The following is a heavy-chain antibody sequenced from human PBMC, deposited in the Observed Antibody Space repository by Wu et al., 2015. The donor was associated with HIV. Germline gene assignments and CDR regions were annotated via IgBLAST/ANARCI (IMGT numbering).Heavy chain of an antibody. Sequence: QVRLVQSGRELRKPGASVKVSCKASGGTFSTYGVSWVRQAPGQGLEWMGRIVPLFDAPNYAQRFHDRLTITADESRSTAYIEVSSLRSEDTAVYFCAREPRAAPPPRDSDYXYYWADGT. CDR3: AREPRAAPPPRDSDYXYY. V-gene: IGHV1-69*13. J-gene: IGHJ4*01. CDR2: IVPLFDAP. D-gene: IGHD1-14*01. CDR1: GGTFSTYG.